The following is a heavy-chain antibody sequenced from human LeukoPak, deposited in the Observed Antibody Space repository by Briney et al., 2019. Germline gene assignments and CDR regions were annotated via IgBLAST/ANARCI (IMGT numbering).Heavy chain of an antibody. Sequence: PRRSLRLSCAAPGFTFSSYGMHWVRQAPGKGLEWVAVISYDGSNKYYADSVKGRFTISRDNSKNTLYLQMNSLRAEDTAVYYCAKDLSGAMATDYYYYYGMDVWGKGTTVTVSS. V-gene: IGHV3-30*18. CDR2: ISYDGSNK. J-gene: IGHJ6*04. D-gene: IGHD5-18*01. CDR3: AKDLSGAMATDYYYYYGMDV. CDR1: GFTFSSYG.